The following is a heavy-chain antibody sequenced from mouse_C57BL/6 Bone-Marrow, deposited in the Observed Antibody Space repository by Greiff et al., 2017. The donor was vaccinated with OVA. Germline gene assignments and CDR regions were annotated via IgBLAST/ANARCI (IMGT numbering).Heavy chain of an antibody. CDR1: GFTFSSYG. CDR3: ARHGYYGSSP. D-gene: IGHD1-1*01. CDR2: ISSGGSYT. J-gene: IGHJ2*01. Sequence: EVQVVESGGDLVKPGGSLKLSCAASGFTFSSYGMSWVRQTPDKRLEWVATISSGGSYTYYPDSVKGRFTISRDNAKNTLYLQMSSLKSEDTAMYYCARHGYYGSSPWGQGTTLTVSS. V-gene: IGHV5-6*01.